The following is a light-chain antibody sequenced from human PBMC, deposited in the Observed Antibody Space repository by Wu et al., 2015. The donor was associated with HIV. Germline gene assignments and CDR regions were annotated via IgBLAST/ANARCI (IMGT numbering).Light chain of an antibody. CDR1: QGISNS. J-gene: IGKJ3*01. V-gene: IGKV1-NL1*01. CDR3: QQYYSTPLT. CDR2: AAS. Sequence: DIQMTQSPSSLSASVGDRVTITCRASQGISNSLAWYQQKPGKAPKLLLYAASRLESGVPSRFSGSGSGTDYTLTISSLQPEDFATYYCQQYYSTPLTFGPRDQSRISN.